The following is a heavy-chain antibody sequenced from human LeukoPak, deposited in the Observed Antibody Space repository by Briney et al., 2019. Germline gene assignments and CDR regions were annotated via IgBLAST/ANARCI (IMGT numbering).Heavy chain of an antibody. D-gene: IGHD6-19*01. J-gene: IGHJ3*02. CDR1: GFTFSSYW. CDR3: ARVSSSVAGYDAFDI. V-gene: IGHV3-7*01. CDR2: IKQDGSEK. Sequence: GGSLRLSCAASGFTFSSYWMSWVRQAPGKGLEWVANIKQDGSEKYYVDSVKGRFTISRDNAKNSLYLQMNSLRAEDTAVYYCARVSSSVAGYDAFDIWGQGTMVTVSS.